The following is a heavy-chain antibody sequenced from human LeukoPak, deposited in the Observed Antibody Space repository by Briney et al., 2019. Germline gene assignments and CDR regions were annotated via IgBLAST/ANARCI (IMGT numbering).Heavy chain of an antibody. CDR2: MNPNSGNT. J-gene: IGHJ6*02. V-gene: IGHV1-8*01. Sequence: ASVKVSCKASGYTFTSYDINWVRQATGQGLEWMGWMNPNSGNTGYAQKFQGRVTMTRNTSISTAYMELSSLRSEDTAVYYCARRSRRFLIYYYGMDVWGQGTTVTVPS. CDR3: ARRSRRFLIYYYGMDV. D-gene: IGHD3-3*01. CDR1: GYTFTSYD.